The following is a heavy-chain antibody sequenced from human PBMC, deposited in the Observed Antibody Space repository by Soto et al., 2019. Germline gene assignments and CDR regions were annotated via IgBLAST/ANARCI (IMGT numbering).Heavy chain of an antibody. V-gene: IGHV4-34*01. J-gene: IGHJ4*02. CDR1: GESFSGYI. CDR3: ARGLITGSHYSGGWYYFDS. D-gene: IGHD6-19*01. Sequence: SETLSLTCAVYGESFSGYIWTWIRQTPGKGLQWIGQIDHSGSASYNPSLKSRVTISVHTSNSQFSLELSSVTAADTAVYYCARGLITGSHYSGGWYYFDSWGQGTQVTVSS. CDR2: IDHSGSA.